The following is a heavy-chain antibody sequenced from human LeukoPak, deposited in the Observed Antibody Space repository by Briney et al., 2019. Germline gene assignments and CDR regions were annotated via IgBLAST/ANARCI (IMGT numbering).Heavy chain of an antibody. V-gene: IGHV3-48*03. J-gene: IGHJ6*04. CDR3: AELGITMIGGV. CDR2: ISSSGSTI. Sequence: GGSLRLSCAASGFTFSSYETNWVRQAPGKGLEWVSYISSSGSTIYYADSVKGRFTISRDNAKNSLYLQKNSLRAQDTAVYYCAELGITMIGGVWGKGTTVTISS. D-gene: IGHD3-10*02. CDR1: GFTFSSYE.